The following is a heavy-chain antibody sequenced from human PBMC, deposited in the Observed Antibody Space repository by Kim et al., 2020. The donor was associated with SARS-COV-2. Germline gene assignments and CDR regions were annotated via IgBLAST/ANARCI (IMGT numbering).Heavy chain of an antibody. CDR2: ISAYNGNT. V-gene: IGHV1-18*01. J-gene: IGHJ6*02. CDR1: GYTFTSYG. D-gene: IGHD3-9*01. CDR3: ARGGDYDILTGYLPDYYYYGMDV. Sequence: ASVKVSCKASGYTFTSYGISWVRQAPGQGLEWMGWISAYNGNTNYAQKLQGRVTMTTDTSTSTAYMELRSLRSDDTAVYYCARGGDYDILTGYLPDYYYYGMDVWGQGPTVTVSS.